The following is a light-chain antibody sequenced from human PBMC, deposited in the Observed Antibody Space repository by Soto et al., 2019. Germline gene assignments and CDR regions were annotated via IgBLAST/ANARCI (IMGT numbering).Light chain of an antibody. Sequence: DILVTQSPPTLSASVGDRVTITCRASRTITTWMAWYQQKPGKAPKLLVYDASTLQSGVATRFSGRGSGTEFTLIISGLQPEDSATYYCQQYTNTNNPWLFGQGTKVDIK. CDR1: RTITTW. V-gene: IGKV1-5*01. CDR3: QQYTNTNNPWL. CDR2: DAS. J-gene: IGKJ2*01.